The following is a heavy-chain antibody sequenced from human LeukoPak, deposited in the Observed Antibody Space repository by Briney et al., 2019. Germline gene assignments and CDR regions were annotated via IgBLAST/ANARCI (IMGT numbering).Heavy chain of an antibody. V-gene: IGHV4-30-4*01. CDR1: GDSISSGDYY. Sequence: SETLSLTCTVSGDSISSGDYYWSWIRQPPGKGLEWIGYIYYSGSTHYNPSLKSRVTISVDTSKNQFALKLSSVTAADTAVYFCARESHLLGQDYWGQGTLVTVSS. J-gene: IGHJ4*02. CDR3: ARESHLLGQDY. CDR2: IYYSGST.